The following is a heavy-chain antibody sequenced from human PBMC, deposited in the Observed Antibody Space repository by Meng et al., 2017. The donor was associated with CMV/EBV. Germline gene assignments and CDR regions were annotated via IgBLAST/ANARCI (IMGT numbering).Heavy chain of an antibody. D-gene: IGHD5-12*01. V-gene: IGHV3-7*01. J-gene: IGHJ4*02. CDR1: GFTFSSYW. Sequence: GGSLRLSCAASGFTFSSYWMSWVRQAPGKGLEWVANIKQDGSEKYYVDSVKGRFNISRDNAKNSLYLQMNSLRAEDTAVYYCARDGLDIVATISGDYFDYWGQGTLVTVSS. CDR2: IKQDGSEK. CDR3: ARDGLDIVATISGDYFDY.